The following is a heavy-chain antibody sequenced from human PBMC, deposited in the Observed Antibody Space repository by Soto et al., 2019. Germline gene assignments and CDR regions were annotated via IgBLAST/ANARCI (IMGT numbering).Heavy chain of an antibody. CDR3: ARAAPKYMITFGGENWFDP. V-gene: IGHV3-7*01. J-gene: IGHJ5*02. Sequence: EVQLVESGGGLVQPGGSLRLSCAASGFTFSSYWMSWVRQAPGKGLEWVANIKQDGSEKYYVDSVKGRFTISRDNAKNSLYLQMNSLRAEDTAVYYCARAAPKYMITFGGENWFDPWGQGTLVTVSS. CDR1: GFTFSSYW. CDR2: IKQDGSEK. D-gene: IGHD3-16*01.